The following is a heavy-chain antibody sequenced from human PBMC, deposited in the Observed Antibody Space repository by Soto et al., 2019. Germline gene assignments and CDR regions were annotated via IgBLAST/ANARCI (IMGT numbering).Heavy chain of an antibody. V-gene: IGHV3-53*01. J-gene: IGHJ4*02. CDR2: IYSDGST. CDR3: ARAGGNLFFDY. CDR1: GFTVSNNY. D-gene: IGHD2-21*01. Sequence: LRLSCAASGFTVSNNYMSWVRQAPGKGLEWVSIIYSDGSTSYADSVKGRFTISRDNSKNTLYLQMNSLRAEDTAVYYCARAGGNLFFDYWGQGTLVTVS.